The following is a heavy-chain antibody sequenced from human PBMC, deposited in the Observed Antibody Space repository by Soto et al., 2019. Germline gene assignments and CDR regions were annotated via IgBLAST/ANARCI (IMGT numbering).Heavy chain of an antibody. CDR1: GYTFTSYN. V-gene: IGHV1-46*01. Sequence: QVQLVQSGAEVRKPGASVKVSCKASGYTFTSYNIHWVRQAPGQGLEWMAIIYARGGSTTYAQNLQGRVTVTMDTSTSTVYMELSSLRSDDTATYFCFRGGFDDYEKEGRYWGQGTLVTVSS. CDR3: FRGGFDDYEKEGRY. D-gene: IGHD5-12*01. CDR2: IYARGGST. J-gene: IGHJ4*02.